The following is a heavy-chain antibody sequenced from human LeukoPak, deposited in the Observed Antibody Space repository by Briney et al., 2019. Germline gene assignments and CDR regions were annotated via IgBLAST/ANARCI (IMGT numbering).Heavy chain of an antibody. CDR2: TDPNSGNT. CDR3: ARGYIAVAGDSDAFDI. V-gene: IGHV1-8*02. Sequence: ASVKVSCKASGYTFTSYYMHWVRQATGQGLEWMGWTDPNSGNTGYAQKFQGRVTMTRNTSISTAYMELSSLRSEDTAVYYCARGYIAVAGDSDAFDIWGQGTMVTVSS. CDR1: GYTFTSYY. D-gene: IGHD6-19*01. J-gene: IGHJ3*02.